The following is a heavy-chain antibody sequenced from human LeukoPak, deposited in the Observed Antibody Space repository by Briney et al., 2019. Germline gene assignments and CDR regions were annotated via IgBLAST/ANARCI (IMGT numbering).Heavy chain of an antibody. CDR1: GFTFSSYG. J-gene: IGHJ4*02. CDR2: IRYDGSNK. D-gene: IGHD6-13*01. V-gene: IGHV3-30*02. Sequence: QPGGSLRLSCAASGFTFSSYGMHWVRQAPGKGLEWVAFIRYDGSNKYYADSVKGRFTISRDNSKNTLYLQMNSLRAEDTAVYYCAKDPPQPRSSWFDYWGQGTLVTVSS. CDR3: AKDPPQPRSSWFDY.